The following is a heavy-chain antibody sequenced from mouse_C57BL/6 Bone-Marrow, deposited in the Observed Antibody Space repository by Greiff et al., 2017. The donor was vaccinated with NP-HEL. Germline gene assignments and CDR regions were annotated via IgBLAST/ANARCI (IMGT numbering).Heavy chain of an antibody. CDR1: GYSITSDY. D-gene: IGHD2-1*01. Sequence: VQLQQSGPGLAKPSQTLSLTCSVTGYSITSDYWNWIRKFPGNKLEYMGYISYSGSTYYNPSLKSRISITRDTSKNQYYLQLNSVTTEDTATYYCARYPVYGNYRYWYFDVWGTGTTVTVSS. V-gene: IGHV3-8*01. J-gene: IGHJ1*03. CDR3: ARYPVYGNYRYWYFDV. CDR2: ISYSGST.